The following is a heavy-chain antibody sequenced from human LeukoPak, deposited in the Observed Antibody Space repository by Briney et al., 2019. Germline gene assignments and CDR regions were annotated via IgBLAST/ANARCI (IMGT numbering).Heavy chain of an antibody. Sequence: GGSLRLSCAASGFTFSNYAMSWVRQAPGKGLEWVSAISGSGGSTYYADSVKGRFTISRDNSKNTLYLQMNSLRAEDTAVYYCAREGPSPVVPVTHWFDPWGQGTLVSVSS. CDR3: AREGPSPVVPVTHWFDP. J-gene: IGHJ5*02. CDR1: GFTFSNYA. CDR2: ISGSGGST. D-gene: IGHD2-2*01. V-gene: IGHV3-23*01.